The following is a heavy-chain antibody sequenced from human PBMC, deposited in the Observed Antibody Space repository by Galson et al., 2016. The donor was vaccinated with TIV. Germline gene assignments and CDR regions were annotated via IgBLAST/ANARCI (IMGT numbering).Heavy chain of an antibody. D-gene: IGHD3-10*01. J-gene: IGHJ6*02. CDR2: VYSGGAT. Sequence: SLRLSCAASGFPVSSHYMTWVRQAPGKGLQCVAVVYSGGATYYADSVKGRFIISRDCSKNNLYLQMHTLRAEDTAVYYCARDRTDFSDSARHITHAMAVWGQGSTVTVSS. V-gene: IGHV3-53*01. CDR1: GFPVSSHY. CDR3: ARDRTDFSDSARHITHAMAV.